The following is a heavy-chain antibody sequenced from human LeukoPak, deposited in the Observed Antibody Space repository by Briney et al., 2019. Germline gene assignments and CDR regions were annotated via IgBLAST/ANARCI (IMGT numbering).Heavy chain of an antibody. D-gene: IGHD6-13*01. CDR1: GYTFTGNY. Sequence: ASVKLSCYASGYTFTGNYMRWERHAPGPGHELMGWINPNSGGTNYAQKLQGRVTMTRDTSISAAYMELSRLRSDDTAVYYCAKGDSSSVPQKGPDYWGQGTLVTGSS. J-gene: IGHJ4*02. CDR2: INPNSGGT. V-gene: IGHV1-2*02. CDR3: AKGDSSSVPQKGPDY.